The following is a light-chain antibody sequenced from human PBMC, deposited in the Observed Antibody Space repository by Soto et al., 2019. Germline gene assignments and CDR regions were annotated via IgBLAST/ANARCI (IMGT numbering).Light chain of an antibody. J-gene: IGLJ2*01. Sequence: QSVLTQPASVSGSPGQSITISCTGTSSDVGGYNYVSWYQQHPDKAPKLMIYDVSNRPSGVANRFSGSKSGNAASLTISGLEDEDEADYYCSSYTSRSAEVFGGGTKLTVL. CDR3: SSYTSRSAEV. CDR2: DVS. CDR1: SSDVGGYNY. V-gene: IGLV2-14*01.